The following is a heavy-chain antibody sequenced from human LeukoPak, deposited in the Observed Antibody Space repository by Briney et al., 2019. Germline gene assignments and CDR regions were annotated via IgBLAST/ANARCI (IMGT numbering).Heavy chain of an antibody. CDR1: GGSISSGSYY. CDR2: IYTSGST. Sequence: PSETLSLTCTVSGGSISSGSYYWSWIRQPAGKGLEWIGRIYTSGSTNYNPSLKSRVTMSVDTSKNQFSLKLSSVTAADTAVYYCARVVYSSSWYWFDPWGQGTLVTVSS. D-gene: IGHD6-13*01. J-gene: IGHJ5*02. V-gene: IGHV4-61*02. CDR3: ARVVYSSSWYWFDP.